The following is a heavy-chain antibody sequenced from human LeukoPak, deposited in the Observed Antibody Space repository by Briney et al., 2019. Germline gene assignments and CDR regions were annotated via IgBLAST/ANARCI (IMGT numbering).Heavy chain of an antibody. J-gene: IGHJ5*02. Sequence: SETLSLTCTVSGGSISSYYWSWIRQPPGKGLEWIVYIYYSGSTNYNPSLKSRVTISVDTSKNQFSLKLSSVTAAYTAVYYCARVRGGEHFNWFDPWGQGTLVTVSS. CDR2: IYYSGST. V-gene: IGHV4-59*01. CDR1: GGSISSYY. D-gene: IGHD2-15*01. CDR3: ARVRGGEHFNWFDP.